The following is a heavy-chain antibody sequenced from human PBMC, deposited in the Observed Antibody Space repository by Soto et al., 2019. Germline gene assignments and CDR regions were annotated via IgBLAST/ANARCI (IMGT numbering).Heavy chain of an antibody. Sequence: QEQLVESGGGVVQPGRPLRLSCAASEFTFSPYPMHWVRQAPGKGLEWVAVISFDGATKYYADSVKGRFAISRDNSMNTLYMQMNSLGTEATAVYYCAKDQSGSSNSYRAMDVWGLGSTVTVSS. CDR3: AKDQSGSSNSYRAMDV. CDR2: ISFDGATK. V-gene: IGHV3-30*09. J-gene: IGHJ6*02. CDR1: EFTFSPYP. D-gene: IGHD6-6*01.